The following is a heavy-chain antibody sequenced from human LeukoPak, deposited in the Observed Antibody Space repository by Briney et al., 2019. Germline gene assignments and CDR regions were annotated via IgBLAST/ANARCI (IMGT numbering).Heavy chain of an antibody. Sequence: GASVKVSCKASGYTFTSYGISWVRQAPGQGLEWMGWISAYNGNTNYAQKLQGRVTMTTDTSTSTAYMELRSLRSDDTAVYYCARDAYYDILTGYYKYFDYWGQGTLLTVSS. CDR3: ARDAYYDILTGYYKYFDY. D-gene: IGHD3-9*01. CDR2: ISAYNGNT. J-gene: IGHJ4*02. CDR1: GYTFTSYG. V-gene: IGHV1-18*01.